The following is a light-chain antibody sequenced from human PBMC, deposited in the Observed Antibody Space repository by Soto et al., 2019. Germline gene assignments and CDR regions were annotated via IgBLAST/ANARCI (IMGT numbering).Light chain of an antibody. CDR2: AAS. CDR3: QQYATSPRT. J-gene: IGKJ1*01. CDR1: QSVKNNY. Sequence: ETVLTQSPGTLSLSPGERATLSCRASQSVKNNYLRWYQQKPGQAPRLLIYAASDRATGIPDRFSGSGSGTDFTLTISRLEPEDCAVYYCQQYATSPRTFGQGTKVEIK. V-gene: IGKV3-20*01.